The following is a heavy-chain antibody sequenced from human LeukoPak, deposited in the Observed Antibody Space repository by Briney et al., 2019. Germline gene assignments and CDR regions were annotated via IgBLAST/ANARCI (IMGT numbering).Heavy chain of an antibody. CDR2: ITGSGGSA. J-gene: IGHJ4*02. Sequence: GGSLRLSCAASGFTFSSYSIRWVRQAPGKGLEWVSTITGSGGSAFYADSVKGRFTISRDNSKNTLYLQMNSLRAEDTAVYYCAKDPLSYGGHYLDSWGQGTLVTVSS. CDR1: GFTFSSYS. D-gene: IGHD4-23*01. V-gene: IGHV3-23*01. CDR3: AKDPLSYGGHYLDS.